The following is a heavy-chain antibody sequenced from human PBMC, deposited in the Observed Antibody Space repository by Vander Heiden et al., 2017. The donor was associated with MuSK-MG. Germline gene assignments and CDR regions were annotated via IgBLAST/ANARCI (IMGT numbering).Heavy chain of an antibody. CDR2: INHSGST. J-gene: IGHJ4*02. CDR1: GGSFSGYY. D-gene: IGHD6-19*01. Sequence: QVQLQQRGAGLLKPSETLSLTCAVYGGSFSGYYWSWIRQPPGKGLEWIGEINHSGSTNYNPSLKSRVTISVDTSKNQFSLKLSSVTAADTAVYYCARGRRAGTPFYWGQGTLVTVSS. V-gene: IGHV4-34*01. CDR3: ARGRRAGTPFY.